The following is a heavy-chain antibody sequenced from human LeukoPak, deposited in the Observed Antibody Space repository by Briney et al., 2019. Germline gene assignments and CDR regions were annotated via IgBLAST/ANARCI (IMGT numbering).Heavy chain of an antibody. CDR2: INGDGSGT. J-gene: IGHJ6*02. V-gene: IGHV3-74*01. CDR3: ARGGGLDV. Sequence: GESLRLSCAASGFTVSSHWMHWVRQAPGKGLVWVSRINGDGSGTSYADSMKGRFTISRDNAKNTLYLQMGNLRAEDTAVYFCARGGGLDVWGQGATVTVSS. D-gene: IGHD3-16*01. CDR1: GFTVSSHW.